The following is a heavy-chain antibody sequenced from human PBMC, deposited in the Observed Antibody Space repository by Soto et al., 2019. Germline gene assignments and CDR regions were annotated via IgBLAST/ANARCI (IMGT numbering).Heavy chain of an antibody. D-gene: IGHD5-18*01. CDR2: IYHSGST. Sequence: SETLSLTCAVFGCSISRFGYSWSLIRQPPGKGLEWIGYIYHSGSTYYNPSLKSRVTISVDRSKNQFSLKLSSVTAADTAVYYCARVPDTAMAYFDYWGQGTLVTVSS. CDR3: ARVPDTAMAYFDY. CDR1: GCSISRFGYS. V-gene: IGHV4-30-2*01. J-gene: IGHJ4*02.